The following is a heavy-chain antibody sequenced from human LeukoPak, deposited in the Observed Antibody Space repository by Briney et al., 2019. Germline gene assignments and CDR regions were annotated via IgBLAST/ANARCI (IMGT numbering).Heavy chain of an antibody. CDR2: IYSGGST. Sequence: GGSLRLSCAASGFTVSSNYMSWVRQAPGKGLEWVSVIYSGGSTYYADSVKGRFTISRDNSKNTLYLQMNSLRAEDTAVYYCARALAYCGGDCSSYFDHWGQGTLVTVSS. J-gene: IGHJ4*02. V-gene: IGHV3-53*01. CDR1: GFTVSSNY. D-gene: IGHD2-21*02. CDR3: ARALAYCGGDCSSYFDH.